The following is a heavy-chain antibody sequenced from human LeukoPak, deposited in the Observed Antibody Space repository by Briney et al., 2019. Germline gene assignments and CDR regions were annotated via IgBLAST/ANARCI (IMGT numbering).Heavy chain of an antibody. CDR1: GYTFTTYA. J-gene: IGHJ4*02. D-gene: IGHD6-19*01. V-gene: IGHV1-18*01. CDR2: ISAYNSNT. CDR3: ARADSSGWYGVDY. Sequence: GASVKVSCKASGYTFTTYAISWVRQAPGQGLEWMGWISAYNSNTSYAQRFQGRVTMTRDTSTSTVYMELSSLRSEDTAVYYCARADSSGWYGVDYWGQGTLVTVSS.